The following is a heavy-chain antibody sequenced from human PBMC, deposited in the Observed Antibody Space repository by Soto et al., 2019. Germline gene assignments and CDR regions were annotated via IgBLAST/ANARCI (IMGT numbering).Heavy chain of an antibody. V-gene: IGHV3-23*01. CDR2: ISGGGGST. Sequence: EVQLLESGGGLVQPGGSLRLSCAASGFTFSSYAMSWVRQAPGKGLEWVSAISGGGGSTYSADSVKARFTISRDNSKNTLHLQMNSLRAEDTAVYHCATHRALPYYFEYWGQGILVTVSS. J-gene: IGHJ4*02. CDR1: GFTFSSYA. CDR3: ATHRALPYYFEY.